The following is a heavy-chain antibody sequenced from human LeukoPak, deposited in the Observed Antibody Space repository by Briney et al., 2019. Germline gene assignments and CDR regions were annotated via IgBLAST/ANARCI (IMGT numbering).Heavy chain of an antibody. CDR1: GFTFSTYS. J-gene: IGHJ4*02. D-gene: IGHD3-10*01. V-gene: IGHV3-48*04. Sequence: GGSLRLSCAASGFTFSTYSMNWVRQAPGKGLEWVSFITSSGNSMSYADSVKGRFTISRDNAKNSLYLQMNSLRAEDTAVYYCARDIAGSYTAIDYWGQGTLVTVSS. CDR3: ARDIAGSYTAIDY. CDR2: ITSSGNSM.